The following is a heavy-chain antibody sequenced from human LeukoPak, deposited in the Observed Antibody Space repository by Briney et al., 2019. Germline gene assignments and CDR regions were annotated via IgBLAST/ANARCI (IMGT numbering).Heavy chain of an antibody. CDR2: ISSSGSTI. V-gene: IGHV3-48*03. CDR1: GFTFSSYE. Sequence: SGGSLRLSCAASGFTFSSYEMNWVCQAPGKGLEWVSYISSSGSTIYYADSVKGRFTISRDNAKNPLYLQMNSLRAEDTAVYYCARAAAYYYDSSGYYPTPGFDPWGQGTLVTVSS. D-gene: IGHD3-22*01. J-gene: IGHJ5*02. CDR3: ARAAAYYYDSSGYYPTPGFDP.